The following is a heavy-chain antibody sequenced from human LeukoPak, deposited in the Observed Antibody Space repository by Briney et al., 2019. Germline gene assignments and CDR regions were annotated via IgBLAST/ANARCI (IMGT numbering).Heavy chain of an antibody. V-gene: IGHV3-53*01. D-gene: IGHD4/OR15-4a*01. Sequence: RPGGSLRLSCAASGFTFSSYGMSWVRQAPGKGLEWVSFIYSGGSTHYSDSVKGRFTISRDNSKNTLYLQMNSLRAEDTAVYYCARRAGAYSHPYDYWGQGTLVTVSS. CDR2: IYSGGST. J-gene: IGHJ4*02. CDR1: GFTFSSYG. CDR3: ARRAGAYSHPYDY.